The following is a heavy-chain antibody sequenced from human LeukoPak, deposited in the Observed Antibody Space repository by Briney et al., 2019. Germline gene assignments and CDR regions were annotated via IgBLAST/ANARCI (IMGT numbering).Heavy chain of an antibody. CDR3: ARGYYYDSLYYFDY. Sequence: TLSLTCTVSGGSISSGGYSWSWIRQHPGKGLEWIGYIYYSGNTYYNPSLKSRVTISVDTSKNQFSLKLSSVTAADTAVYYCARGYYYDSLYYFDYWGQGTLVTVSS. D-gene: IGHD3-22*01. CDR2: IYYSGNT. V-gene: IGHV4-31*03. J-gene: IGHJ4*02. CDR1: GGSISSGGYS.